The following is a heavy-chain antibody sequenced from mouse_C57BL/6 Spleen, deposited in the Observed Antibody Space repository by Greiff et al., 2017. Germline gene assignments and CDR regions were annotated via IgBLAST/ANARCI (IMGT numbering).Heavy chain of an antibody. J-gene: IGHJ2*01. CDR1: GYSITSGYD. V-gene: IGHV3-1*01. D-gene: IGHD1-1*01. CDR3: AREGSSFYFDY. CDR2: ISYSGSP. Sequence: EVKLQESGPGMVKPSQSLSLTCTVTGYSITSGYDWHWIRHFPGNKLEWMGYISYSGSPNYNPSLKSRISITHDTSKNHFFLKLNSVTTEDTATYYCAREGSSFYFDYWGQGTTLTVSS.